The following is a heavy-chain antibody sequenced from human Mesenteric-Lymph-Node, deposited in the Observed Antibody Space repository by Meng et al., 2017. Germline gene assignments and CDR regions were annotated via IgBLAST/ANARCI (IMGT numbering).Heavy chain of an antibody. Sequence: GGSLRLSCTASGFTFGDYAMSWFRQAPGKGLEWVGFIRSKAYGGTTEYAASVKGRFTISRDDSKSIAYLQMNSLKTEDTAVYYCTRELIMAGMVATFDYWGQGTLITVSS. CDR1: GFTFGDYA. CDR3: TRELIMAGMVATFDY. CDR2: IRSKAYGGTT. D-gene: IGHD5-12*01. V-gene: IGHV3-49*03. J-gene: IGHJ4*02.